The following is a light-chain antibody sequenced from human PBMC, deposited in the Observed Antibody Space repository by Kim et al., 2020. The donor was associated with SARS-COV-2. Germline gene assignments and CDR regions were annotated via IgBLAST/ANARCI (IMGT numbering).Light chain of an antibody. Sequence: ASIGDRVTITCRTTQSISSHLNWYQQKPGRAPKLLISSASTLQGGVPSRFSGSGSETDFTLTISSLQPEDFATYFCQQSYITPFTFGPGTKVDIK. CDR3: QQSYITPFT. CDR1: QSISSH. CDR2: SAS. V-gene: IGKV1-39*01. J-gene: IGKJ3*01.